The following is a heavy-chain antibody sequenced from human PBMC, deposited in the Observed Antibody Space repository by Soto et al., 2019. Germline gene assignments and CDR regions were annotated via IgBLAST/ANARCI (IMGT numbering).Heavy chain of an antibody. CDR2: VYHSGST. CDR3: ARGGAHFDY. V-gene: IGHV4-30-2*01. J-gene: IGHJ4*02. Sequence: PSETLSLTCAVSGGSISSGGYSWSWIRQPPGKGLEWIGYVYHSGSTYYNPSLKSRVTISVDRSKNQFSLKLSSVTAADTAVYYCARGGAHFDYWGQGTLVTVSS. CDR1: GGSISSGGYS.